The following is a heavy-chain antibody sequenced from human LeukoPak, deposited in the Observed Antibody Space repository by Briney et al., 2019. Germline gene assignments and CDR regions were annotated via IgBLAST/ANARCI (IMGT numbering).Heavy chain of an antibody. CDR1: EFSVGSNY. CDR3: ARGAAAGSYYYYYYYMDV. Sequence: GGSLRLSCAASEFSVGSNYMTWVRQAPGKGLEWVSLIYSGGSTYYADSVKGRFTISRDNSKNTLYLQMNSLRAEDTAVYYCARGAAAGSYYYYYYYMDVWGKGTTVTISS. CDR2: IYSGGST. D-gene: IGHD6-13*01. V-gene: IGHV3-66*01. J-gene: IGHJ6*03.